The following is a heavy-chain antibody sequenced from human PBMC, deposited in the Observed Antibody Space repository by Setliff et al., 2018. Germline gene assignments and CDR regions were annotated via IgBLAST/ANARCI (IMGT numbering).Heavy chain of an antibody. V-gene: IGHV4-4*07. J-gene: IGHJ6*03. Sequence: SETLSLTCTVSGGSISSYYWSWIRQPAGKGLEWIGHIYIGGSANHNPSLKSRVTMSIDTSKNQFSLKLNSVTAADMAVYYCAREQWLDPPGYYYVDVWAKGTTVTVSS. CDR2: IYIGGSA. D-gene: IGHD6-19*01. CDR1: GGSISSYY. CDR3: AREQWLDPPGYYYVDV.